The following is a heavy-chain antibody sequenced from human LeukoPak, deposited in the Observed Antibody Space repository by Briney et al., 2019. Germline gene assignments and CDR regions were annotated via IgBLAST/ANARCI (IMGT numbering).Heavy chain of an antibody. V-gene: IGHV4-59*08. J-gene: IGHJ5*02. D-gene: IGHD5-18*01. CDR3: ARNKAHSYGRYFDP. CDR1: GSSISAYY. CDR2: ISNGRT. Sequence: SETLSLTCSVSGSSISAYYWNWIRQAPRKGLEWIGHISNGRTDYNPTLKSQVTISVDTCKNQFSLELTSVTPTDAPVYYCARNKAHSYGRYFDPWGQGALVIVSS.